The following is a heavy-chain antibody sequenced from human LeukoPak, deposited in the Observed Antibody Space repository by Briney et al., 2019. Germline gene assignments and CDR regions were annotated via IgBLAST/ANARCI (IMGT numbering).Heavy chain of an antibody. J-gene: IGHJ5*02. CDR2: IIPIFGTA. Sequence: GASVKVSCKASGGTFSSYAISWVRQAPGQGLEWMGGIIPIFGTANYAQKFQGRVTITADESTSTAYMELSSLRSEDTAVYYCARDRITMVRGHRPPHPPTRNNWFDPWGQGTLVTVSS. CDR1: GGTFSSYA. CDR3: ARDRITMVRGHRPPHPPTRNNWFDP. V-gene: IGHV1-69*01. D-gene: IGHD3-10*01.